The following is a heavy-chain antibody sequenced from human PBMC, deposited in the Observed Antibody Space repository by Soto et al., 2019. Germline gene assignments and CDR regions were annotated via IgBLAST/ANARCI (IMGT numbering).Heavy chain of an antibody. CDR3: ARDRIAAAGTDYYYYYGMDV. CDR2: INPNSGGT. J-gene: IGHJ6*02. V-gene: IGHV1-2*02. D-gene: IGHD6-13*01. CDR1: GYTFTGYY. Sequence: ASVKVSCKASGYTFTGYYMHWVRQAPGQGLEWMGWINPNSGGTNYAQKFQGRVTMTRDTSTSTAYMELSRLRSDDTAVYYCARDRIAAAGTDYYYYYGMDVWGQGTTVTVSS.